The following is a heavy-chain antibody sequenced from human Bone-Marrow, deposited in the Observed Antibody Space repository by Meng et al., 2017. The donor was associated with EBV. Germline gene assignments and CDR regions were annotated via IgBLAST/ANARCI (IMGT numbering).Heavy chain of an antibody. Sequence: QVQLVQSGAEVKKPGASGKVSCKASGYTFTSYDINWVRQATGQGLEWMGWMNPNSGNAGYAQKFQGRVTMTRNNSISTAYMELSSLRSEDTAVYYCARVLCGSYYSIDYWGQGTLVTVSS. D-gene: IGHD2-15*01. V-gene: IGHV1-8*01. J-gene: IGHJ4*02. CDR3: ARVLCGSYYSIDY. CDR2: MNPNSGNA. CDR1: GYTFTSYD.